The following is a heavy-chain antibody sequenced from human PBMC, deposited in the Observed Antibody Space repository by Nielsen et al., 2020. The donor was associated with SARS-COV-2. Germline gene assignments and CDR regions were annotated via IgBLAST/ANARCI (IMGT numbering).Heavy chain of an antibody. D-gene: IGHD2-8*01. CDR1: GYTFTSYG. Sequence: ASVKVSCKASGYTFTSYGISWVRQAPGQGLEWMGWNNPNSGGTNYAQKFQGRVTMTRDTSISTAYMELSRLRSDDTAVYYCARGRVHVCWQNLVCEYGMDVWGQGTTVTVSS. CDR2: NNPNSGGT. CDR3: ARGRVHVCWQNLVCEYGMDV. V-gene: IGHV1-2*02. J-gene: IGHJ6*02.